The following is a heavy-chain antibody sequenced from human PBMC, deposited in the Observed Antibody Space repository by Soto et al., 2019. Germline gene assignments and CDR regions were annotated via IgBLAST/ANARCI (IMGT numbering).Heavy chain of an antibody. J-gene: IGHJ4*02. CDR3: AKADTAMNSFDY. V-gene: IGHV3-30*18. Sequence: QVQLVESGGGVVQPGRSLRLSCAASGFTFSSYGMHWGRQAPGKGLARVAVIAYDGSNKYYADSVKGRFTISRDNSKNTLYLQMNSLRAEYTAVYYCAKADTAMNSFDYWGQGTLVTVSS. D-gene: IGHD5-18*01. CDR1: GFTFSSYG. CDR2: IAYDGSNK.